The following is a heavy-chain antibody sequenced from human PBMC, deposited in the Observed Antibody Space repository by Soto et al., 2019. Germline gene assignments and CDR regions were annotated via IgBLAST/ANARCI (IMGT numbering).Heavy chain of an antibody. J-gene: IGHJ4*02. CDR1: GFSLTTRPVG. CDR3: AHRQLYNGAWNEGTFDY. CDR2: IYWDDDK. V-gene: IGHV2-5*02. D-gene: IGHD1-1*01. Sequence: QITLKESGPTLVKPTQTLTLTCTFSGFSLTTRPVGVGWIRQPPGQALEWVALIYWDDDKRYNPSLKTRVTITKETSKNQVVLTMTNMDPVDTATYYCAHRQLYNGAWNEGTFDYWGQGALVTVSS.